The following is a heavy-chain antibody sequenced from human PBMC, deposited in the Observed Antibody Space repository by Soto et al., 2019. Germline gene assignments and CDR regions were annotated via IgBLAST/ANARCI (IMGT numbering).Heavy chain of an antibody. Sequence: SETLSLTCAISGDSVSSNSAAWNWIRQSPSRGLEWLGRTYYRSKWYNDYAVSVKSRITINPDTSKNQFSLQLNSVTPEDTAVYYCARLPVAAAGTETYGMDVWGQGTTVTVSS. V-gene: IGHV6-1*01. D-gene: IGHD6-13*01. CDR2: TYYRSKWYN. CDR1: GDSVSSNSAA. J-gene: IGHJ6*02. CDR3: ARLPVAAAGTETYGMDV.